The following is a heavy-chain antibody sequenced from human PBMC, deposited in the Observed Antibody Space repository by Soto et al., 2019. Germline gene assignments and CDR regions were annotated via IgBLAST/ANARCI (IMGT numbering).Heavy chain of an antibody. V-gene: IGHV4-39*01. CDR3: SRVAVEDTAMATSLI. Sequence: SETLSLTCTVSGGSISSSSYYWGWIRQPPGKGLEWIGSIYYSGSTYHNPSLKSRVTISVDTSKNQFSLKLSSVTAADTAVYYCSRVAVEDTAMATSLIWGQGTLVTVSS. D-gene: IGHD5-18*01. J-gene: IGHJ4*02. CDR2: IYYSGST. CDR1: GGSISSSSYY.